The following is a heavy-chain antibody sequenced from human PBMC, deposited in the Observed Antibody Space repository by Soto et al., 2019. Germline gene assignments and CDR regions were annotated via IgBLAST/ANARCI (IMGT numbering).Heavy chain of an antibody. CDR1: GFTFSSYW. CDR2: IKQGGSEK. CDR3: VRDVGYDYVN. D-gene: IGHD5-12*01. Sequence: EVQLVESVGSLVQPGGSLRISCAVSGFTFSSYWMSWVRQAPGKGLEWVATIKQGGSEKYYVDSVRGRFTISGDNAENSLFLQMNSLSAEDTAVYFCVRDVGYDYVNWGQGTLVTVSS. V-gene: IGHV3-7*01. J-gene: IGHJ4*02.